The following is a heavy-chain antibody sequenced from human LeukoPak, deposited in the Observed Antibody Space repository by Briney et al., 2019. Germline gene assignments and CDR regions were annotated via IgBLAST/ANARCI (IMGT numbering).Heavy chain of an antibody. CDR2: IYYSGST. D-gene: IGHD4-17*01. CDR3: ARGSVYGDYEY. V-gene: IGHV4-31*03. J-gene: IGHJ4*02. Sequence: SQTLSLTCTASGGPISSGGYYWSWIRQHPGKGLEWIGYIYYSGSTYYNPSLKSRVTISVDTSKNQFSLKLSSVTAADTAVYYCARGSVYGDYEYWGQGTLVTVSS. CDR1: GGPISSGGYY.